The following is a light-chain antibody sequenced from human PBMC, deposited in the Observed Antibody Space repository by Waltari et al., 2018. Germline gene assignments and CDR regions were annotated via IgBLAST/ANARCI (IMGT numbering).Light chain of an antibody. CDR1: QSIARN. Sequence: EVLMTQSPAILSVSPGERATLSCRASQSIARNLAWYQQKPGQAPRLLIYGASTRATGVPDRFSGSGSGTEFTLTISSLQSEDFAVYYCQQYNNWRTFGQGTKVEIK. J-gene: IGKJ2*01. CDR2: GAS. V-gene: IGKV3-15*01. CDR3: QQYNNWRT.